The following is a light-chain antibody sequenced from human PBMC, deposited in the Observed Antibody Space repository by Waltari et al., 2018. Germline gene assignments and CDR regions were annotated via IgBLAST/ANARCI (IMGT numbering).Light chain of an antibody. J-gene: IGLJ3*02. Sequence: QSALTQPASVSGSPGQSITISCTGTSSDVGFYDFFSWFQQHPGKPPKFLIYKVNNRPSGVCKRFSGSKSANTASLTISGLQAEDEADYYCSSYTRRSYWVFGGGTQLTVL. V-gene: IGLV2-14*01. CDR2: KVN. CDR1: SSDVGFYDF. CDR3: SSYTRRSYWV.